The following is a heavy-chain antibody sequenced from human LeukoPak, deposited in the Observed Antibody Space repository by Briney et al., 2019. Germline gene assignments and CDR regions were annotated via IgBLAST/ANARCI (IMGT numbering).Heavy chain of an antibody. D-gene: IGHD2-21*01. V-gene: IGHV4-39*07. Sequence: SETLSLTCTVSGGSISSSSYYWGWIRQPPGKGLEWIGSIHYSGSTNYNPSLKSRVTISVDTSKNQFSLKLSSVTAADTAVYYCARYGFYSFDDWGQGILVTVSS. CDR1: GGSISSSSYY. CDR3: ARYGFYSFDD. CDR2: IHYSGST. J-gene: IGHJ4*02.